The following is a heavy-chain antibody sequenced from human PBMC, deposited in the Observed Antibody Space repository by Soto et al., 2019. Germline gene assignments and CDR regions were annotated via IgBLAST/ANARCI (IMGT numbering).Heavy chain of an antibody. CDR1: GVSISSGGYS. CDR2: IYHSGST. J-gene: IGHJ3*02. V-gene: IGHV4-30-2*01. Sequence: SETLSLTCAVSGVSISSGGYSWSWIRQPPGKGLEWIGYIYHSGSTYYNPSLKSRVTISVDRSKNQFSLKLNSVTGADTAVYFCARSSGSSWRITDAFEIWGQGTMVTVSS. CDR3: ARSSGSSWRITDAFEI. D-gene: IGHD2-15*01.